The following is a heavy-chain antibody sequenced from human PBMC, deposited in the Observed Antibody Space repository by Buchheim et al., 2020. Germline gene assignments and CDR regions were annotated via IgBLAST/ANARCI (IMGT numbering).Heavy chain of an antibody. CDR2: IKQDGTIT. Sequence: EVQLVESGGGLVQPGESLRLSCVASGFSFRDQWMSWVRQVPGTGLQWVANIKQDGTITTYLDSVKGRFTISSDNAKNSLYLQMNNLRGEDTAVYFCARDYGEWGQGTL. V-gene: IGHV3-7*01. J-gene: IGHJ4*02. CDR1: GFSFRDQW. CDR3: ARDYGE. D-gene: IGHD4/OR15-4a*01.